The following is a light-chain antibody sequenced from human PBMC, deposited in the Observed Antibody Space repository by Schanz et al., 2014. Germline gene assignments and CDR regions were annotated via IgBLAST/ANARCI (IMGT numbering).Light chain of an antibody. CDR3: QQYGSSPQT. J-gene: IGKJ1*01. Sequence: EIVMTQSPATLSVSPGERATLSCRASQSVSSNLAWYQQKPGQAPRLLIYGASTRATGIPARFSGSGSGTEFTLTISSLEPEDFAVYYCQQYGSSPQTFGQGTKVEIK. V-gene: IGKV3-15*01. CDR2: GAS. CDR1: QSVSSN.